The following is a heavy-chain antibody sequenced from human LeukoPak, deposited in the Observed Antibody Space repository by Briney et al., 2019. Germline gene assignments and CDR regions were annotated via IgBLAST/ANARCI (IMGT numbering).Heavy chain of an antibody. D-gene: IGHD2-8*01. CDR3: AKGGVMGARETDY. V-gene: IGHV3-23*01. Sequence: GGSLRLSCAACGFTLSSYTMGWVRQAPGKGLEWVSTISSGGSTYYPDSMKGRFTISRDNSKNTLYLQMNSLRGEDTAVYYCAKGGVMGARETDYWGQGTLVTVSS. CDR1: GFTLSSYT. CDR2: ISSGGST. J-gene: IGHJ4*02.